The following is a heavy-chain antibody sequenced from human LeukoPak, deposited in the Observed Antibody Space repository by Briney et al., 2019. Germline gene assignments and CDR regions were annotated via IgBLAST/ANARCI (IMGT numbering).Heavy chain of an antibody. CDR3: ARARNCSSTSCSRLDH. CDR1: GFTFSSYS. CDR2: ISSSSSYI. Sequence: GGSLRLSCAASGFTFSSYSMNWVRQAPGKGLEWVSSISSSSSYIYYADSVKGRFTISRDNAKNSLYLQMNSLRAEDTAVYYCARARNCSSTSCSRLDHWGQGTLVTVSS. D-gene: IGHD2-2*01. J-gene: IGHJ4*02. V-gene: IGHV3-21*01.